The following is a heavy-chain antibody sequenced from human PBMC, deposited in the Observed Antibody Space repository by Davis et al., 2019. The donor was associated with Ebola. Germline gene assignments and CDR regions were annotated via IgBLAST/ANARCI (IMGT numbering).Heavy chain of an antibody. Sequence: GESLKISCAASGFTVSSNYMSWVRQAPGKGLEWVSVIYSGGSTYYADSVKGRFTISRDNSKNTLYLQMNSLTAEDTAIYYCAREWRYDWNYVPFDYWGQGTLVTVSS. D-gene: IGHD1-7*01. J-gene: IGHJ4*02. CDR1: GFTVSSNY. V-gene: IGHV3-53*01. CDR2: IYSGGST. CDR3: AREWRYDWNYVPFDY.